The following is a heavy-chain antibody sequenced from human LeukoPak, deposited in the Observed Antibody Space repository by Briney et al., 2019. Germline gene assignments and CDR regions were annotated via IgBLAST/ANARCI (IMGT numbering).Heavy chain of an antibody. V-gene: IGHV4-34*01. D-gene: IGHD3-22*01. Sequence: SETLSLTCAVYGGSFSGYYWSWIRQPPGKGLEWIGEINHSGSTNYNPSLKSRVTISVDTSKNQFSLKLSSVTAADTAVYYCARGVLIITTNDAFDIWGQGTMVTVSS. CDR3: ARGVLIITTNDAFDI. CDR1: GGSFSGYY. CDR2: INHSGST. J-gene: IGHJ3*02.